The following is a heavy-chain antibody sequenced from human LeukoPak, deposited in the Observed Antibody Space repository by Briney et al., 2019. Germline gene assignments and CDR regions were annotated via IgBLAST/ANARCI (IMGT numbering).Heavy chain of an antibody. CDR1: VDSITTTDHY. D-gene: IGHD4-11*01. V-gene: IGHV4-39*01. CDR3: ARRYSNYVGYYYYYMDV. Sequence: SETLPLTCTVSVDSITTTDHYWGWIRQSPDKGLEWIGNIYYSGITDNNPSLKSRVTMSVDTSKNQFSLKLSSVTAADTAVYYCARRYSNYVGYYYYYMDVWGKGTTVTVSS. J-gene: IGHJ6*03. CDR2: IYYSGIT.